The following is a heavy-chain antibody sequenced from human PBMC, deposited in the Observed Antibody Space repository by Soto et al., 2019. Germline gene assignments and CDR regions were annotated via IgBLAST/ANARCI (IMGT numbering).Heavy chain of an antibody. CDR3: AREGGYSSSAHLDY. D-gene: IGHD6-13*01. V-gene: IGHV4-31*03. CDR1: GGSISSGGYY. Sequence: QVQLQESGPGLVKPSQTLSLTCTVSGGSISSGGYYWSWIRQHPGKGLEWIGYIYYSGSTYYNPYLKSRVTISVDTSKNQCSLKLSSVTPADTAVYYCAREGGYSSSAHLDYWGQGTLVTVSS. J-gene: IGHJ4*02. CDR2: IYYSGST.